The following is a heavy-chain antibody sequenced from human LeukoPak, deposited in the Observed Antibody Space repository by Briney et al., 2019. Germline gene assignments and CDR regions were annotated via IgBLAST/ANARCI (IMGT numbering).Heavy chain of an antibody. CDR2: ISGSGGST. CDR1: GLTFSSYG. V-gene: IGHV3-23*01. J-gene: IGHJ4*02. Sequence: QSGGSLRLSCAASGLTFSSYGMSWVRQAPGRGLEWVSAISGSGGSTYYPDSVKGRFTISRDNSKNTLYLQMNSLRAEDTAVYYCAKVVVPNPFDYWGQGTLVTVSS. CDR3: AKVVVPNPFDY. D-gene: IGHD3-22*01.